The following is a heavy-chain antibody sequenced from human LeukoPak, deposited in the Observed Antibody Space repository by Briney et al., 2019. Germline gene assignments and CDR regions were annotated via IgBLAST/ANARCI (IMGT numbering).Heavy chain of an antibody. J-gene: IGHJ4*02. CDR3: VKDLSYESSGSVFEY. CDR1: GFTFEEYT. CDR2: INWHCTT. Sequence: GGSLRLSCAASGFTFEEYTMHWVRQAPGKTLEWVSLINWHCTTYYRDSLKGRFTISRDNSKDSLYLQINTMRSEDTAFYYCVKDLSYESSGSVFEYWSQGTLVTVSS. D-gene: IGHD3-22*01. V-gene: IGHV3-43*01.